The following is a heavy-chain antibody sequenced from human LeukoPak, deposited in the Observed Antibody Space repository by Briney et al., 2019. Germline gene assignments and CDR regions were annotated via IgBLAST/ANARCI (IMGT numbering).Heavy chain of an antibody. V-gene: IGHV1-2*02. CDR1: GYTLTAYC. D-gene: IGHD5-18*01. CDR2: IDPNTGQT. Sequence: ASVKVSCKASGYTLTAYCIHWVRQAPGQGLEWMGWIDPNTGQTDSAQKFQGRVTVTRDTSINTAYMDLSSLRSDDTAVYYCARVVGQGTAMPRRDFFDYWGQGTLVTVSS. CDR3: ARVVGQGTAMPRRDFFDY. J-gene: IGHJ4*02.